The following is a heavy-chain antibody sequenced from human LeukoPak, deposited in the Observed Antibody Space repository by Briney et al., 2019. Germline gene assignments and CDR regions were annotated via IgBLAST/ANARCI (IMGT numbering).Heavy chain of an antibody. D-gene: IGHD2-15*01. J-gene: IGHJ4*02. CDR2: IIPILGIA. CDR1: GGTFSSYA. V-gene: IGHV1-69*04. Sequence: SVKVSCKASGGTFSSYAISWVRQAPGQGLEWMGRIIPILGIANYAQKFQGRVTITADKSTSTAYMELSSLRSEDTAVYYCAKRHCSGSSCYPPGVNYWGQGALVTVSS. CDR3: AKRHCSGSSCYPPGVNY.